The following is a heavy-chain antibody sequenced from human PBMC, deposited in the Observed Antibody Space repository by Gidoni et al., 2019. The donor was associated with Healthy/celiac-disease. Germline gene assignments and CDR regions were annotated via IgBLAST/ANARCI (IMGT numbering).Heavy chain of an antibody. J-gene: IGHJ4*02. V-gene: IGHV3-15*01. CDR2: IKSKTEGGKT. Sequence: VQLVESGGGLVKPGGSLRLSCPASGFTFSKAWVSWVRPAPGKGLEWVGSIKSKTEGGKTDYAAPVKGRFTISRDDSKNTLYLQMNSLKTEDTAVYYCTTVDVVVPAAPDYWGQGTLVTVSS. D-gene: IGHD2-2*01. CDR1: GFTFSKAW. CDR3: TTVDVVVPAAPDY.